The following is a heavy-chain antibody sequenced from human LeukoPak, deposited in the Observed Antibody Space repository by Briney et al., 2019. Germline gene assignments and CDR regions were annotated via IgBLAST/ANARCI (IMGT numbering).Heavy chain of an antibody. CDR1: GFTFSSYA. CDR3: AKGTSGSYRNYFDY. J-gene: IGHJ4*02. CDR2: ISGSGGST. D-gene: IGHD1-26*01. V-gene: IGHV3-23*01. Sequence: SGGSLRLSCAASGFTFSSYAMSWVRQAPGKGLEWVSAISGSGGSTYYADSVKGRFTISRDNSKNTLYLQMNSLRAEDTAVYYCAKGTSGSYRNYFDYWGQGTLVTVSS.